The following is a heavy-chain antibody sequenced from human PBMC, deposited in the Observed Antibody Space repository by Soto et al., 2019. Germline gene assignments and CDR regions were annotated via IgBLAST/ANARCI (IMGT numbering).Heavy chain of an antibody. CDR2: IVVGSGNT. Sequence: ASVKVSCKASGFTFTDSAVQWVRQARGQRLEWIGWIVVGSGNTNYAQKFQERVTITRDMSTSTAYMELSSLRSEDTAVYYCAAFYCSSTGFXPGNVFDIWGQGTVVTVSS. CDR1: GFTFTDSA. D-gene: IGHD2-2*01. CDR3: AAFYCSSTGFXPGNVFDI. J-gene: IGHJ3*02. V-gene: IGHV1-58*01.